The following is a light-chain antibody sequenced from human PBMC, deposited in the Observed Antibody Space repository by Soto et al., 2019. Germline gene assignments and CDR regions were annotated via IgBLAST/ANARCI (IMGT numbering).Light chain of an antibody. CDR3: LQDYNYPYT. CDR2: AAS. CDR1: QGIRND. V-gene: IGKV1-6*01. J-gene: IGKJ2*01. Sequence: AIQMTQSPSSLSASVGDRVTITCRASQGIRNDLGWYQQRPGKAPELLIYAASSLQTGVPSRFSGSASGTDFTLTISSLQPEDFATYYCLQDYNYPYTFGQGTKLEI.